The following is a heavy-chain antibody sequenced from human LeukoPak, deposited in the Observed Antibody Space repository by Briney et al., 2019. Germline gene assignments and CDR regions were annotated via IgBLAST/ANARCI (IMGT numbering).Heavy chain of an antibody. V-gene: IGHV3-48*03. CDR1: GFTSSCYE. Sequence: GGSLRLSCAASGFTSSCYEMKWVRQAPGKGLEWVSYISSSGSTIYYADSVKGRFTISRDNAKNSLYLQMNSLRAEDTAVYYCARDNFRAYYYYGMDVWGQGTTVTVSS. CDR2: ISSSGSTI. J-gene: IGHJ6*02. D-gene: IGHD3-3*01. CDR3: ARDNFRAYYYYGMDV.